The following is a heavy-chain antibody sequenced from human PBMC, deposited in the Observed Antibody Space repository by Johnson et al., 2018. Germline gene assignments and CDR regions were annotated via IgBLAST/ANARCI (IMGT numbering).Heavy chain of an antibody. CDR1: GFTFRTYT. CDR3: ARDSGIIVAPAPDAFDI. D-gene: IGHD2-2*01. V-gene: IGHV3-21*06. CDR2: ISGSSLYK. Sequence: EVQLVESGGGLVKPGGSLSLSCAASGFTFRTYTMSWVRQAPGQGLEWVSSISGSSLYKYYADSMKGRFTISRDNAKNLLYLHMSGLRAEDTAVYYCARDSGIIVAPAPDAFDIWGQGTVVTVSS. J-gene: IGHJ3*02.